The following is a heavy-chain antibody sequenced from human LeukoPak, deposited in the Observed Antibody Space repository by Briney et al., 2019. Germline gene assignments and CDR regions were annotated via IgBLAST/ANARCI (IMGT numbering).Heavy chain of an antibody. CDR1: GFTFSTYA. CDR2: LSPDVDNN. Sequence: PGGSLRLSCTASGFTFSTYAMHWVRQAPGKGLEWVALLSPDVDNNYYPDSVKGRFTISRDNSRNTLYLQMNSLRVEDTAVYYCAREGAGTFDYWGQGTLVTVSS. D-gene: IGHD1-7*01. J-gene: IGHJ4*02. V-gene: IGHV3-30-3*01. CDR3: AREGAGTFDY.